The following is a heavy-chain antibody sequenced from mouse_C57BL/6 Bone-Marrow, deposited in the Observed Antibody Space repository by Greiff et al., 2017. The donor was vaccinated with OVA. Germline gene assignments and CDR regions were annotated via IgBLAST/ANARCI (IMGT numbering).Heavy chain of an antibody. CDR2: ISNGGGST. J-gene: IGHJ4*01. CDR1: GFTFSDYY. V-gene: IGHV5-12*01. CDR3: ARRRDWAYAMDY. D-gene: IGHD4-1*01. Sequence: EVKLVESGGGLVQPGGSLKLSCAASGFTFSDYYMYWVRQTPEKRLEWVAYISNGGGSTYYPDTVKGRFTISRDNAKNTLYLKMSRLKSEDTAMYYCARRRDWAYAMDYWGQGTSVTVSS.